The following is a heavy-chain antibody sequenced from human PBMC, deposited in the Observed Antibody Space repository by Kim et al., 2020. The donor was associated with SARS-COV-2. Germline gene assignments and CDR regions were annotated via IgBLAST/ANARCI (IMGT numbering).Heavy chain of an antibody. CDR1: GFTFGDYA. V-gene: IGHV3-49*04. D-gene: IGHD1-7*01. Sequence: GGSLRLSCTASGFTFGDYAMSWVRQAPGKGLEWVGFIRSKAYGGTTEYAASVKGRVTISRDDTKSIDYLQMNSLKTEDTAVYYCTRDERITGTTWYDYGMDVWGQGTTVTVSS. CDR3: TRDERITGTTWYDYGMDV. CDR2: IRSKAYGGTT. J-gene: IGHJ6*02.